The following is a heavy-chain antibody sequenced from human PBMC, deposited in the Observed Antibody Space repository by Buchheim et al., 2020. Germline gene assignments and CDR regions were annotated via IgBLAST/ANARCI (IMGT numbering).Heavy chain of an antibody. J-gene: IGHJ4*02. CDR3: ARAFNFYDFWSGYYRPNFDY. D-gene: IGHD3-3*01. CDR2: IYWDDDK. CDR1: GFSLSTSGVG. Sequence: QIPLKESGPTLVKPTQTLTLTCTFSGFSLSTSGVGVGWIRQPPGKALEWLALIYWDDDKRYSPSLKSRLTITKDTSKNQLVLTMTNMDPVDTATYYCARAFNFYDFWSGYYRPNFDYWGQGTL. V-gene: IGHV2-5*02.